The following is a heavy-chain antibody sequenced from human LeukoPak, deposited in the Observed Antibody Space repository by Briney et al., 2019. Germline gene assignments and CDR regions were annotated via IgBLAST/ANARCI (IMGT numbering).Heavy chain of an antibody. V-gene: IGHV3-21*01. CDR2: ISSSSSYI. Sequence: GGSLRLSCAASGFTFSSYSMNWLRQAPGKGLEGFSSISSSSSYIYYADSVKGRLTISRDNAKNSLYLQMNRLSAEDTAVYYCASGDTAMVRSDDFDIWGQGTMVTASS. J-gene: IGHJ3*02. CDR3: ASGDTAMVRSDDFDI. CDR1: GFTFSSYS. D-gene: IGHD5-18*01.